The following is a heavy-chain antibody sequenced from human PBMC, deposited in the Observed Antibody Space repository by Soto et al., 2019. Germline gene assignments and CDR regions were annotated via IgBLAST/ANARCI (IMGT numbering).Heavy chain of an antibody. CDR3: SHVRGSGLFGMDV. D-gene: IGHD3-10*01. CDR1: GFSLSTSGVG. V-gene: IGHV2-5*01. CDR2: IFSNDDK. J-gene: IGHJ6*02. Sequence: QITLKESGPTLMKPTQTLTLTCAFSGFSLSTSGVGVGWVRQPPGKALEWLALIFSNDDKRYSPSLMSRLTITKDTSKIQVVLTRTNIDPVDTATYYCSHVRGSGLFGMDVWGQGTTVTVSS.